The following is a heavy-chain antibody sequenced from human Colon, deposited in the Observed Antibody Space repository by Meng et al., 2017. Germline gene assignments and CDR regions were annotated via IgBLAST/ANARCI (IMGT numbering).Heavy chain of an antibody. CDR1: GGSFSGYY. Sequence: QVPLKQWGAGLLKPSETLSLTCAVYGGSFSGYYWSWIRQPPGKGLEWIGEINHSGSTNYNPSFKSRVTISVDTSKNQFSLKLSSVTAADTAVYYCARGIPFEGPYYGYWGQGTLVTVSS. CDR3: ARGIPFEGPYYGY. V-gene: IGHV4-34*01. CDR2: INHSGST. D-gene: IGHD3-16*01. J-gene: IGHJ4*02.